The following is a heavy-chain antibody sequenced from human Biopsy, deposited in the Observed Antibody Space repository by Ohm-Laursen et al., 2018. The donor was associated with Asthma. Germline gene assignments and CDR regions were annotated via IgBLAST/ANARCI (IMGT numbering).Heavy chain of an antibody. V-gene: IGHV1-58*01. CDR3: AAGRTSLQGESLI. Sequence: TVKVSCNSSGVALSGYTFEWVRQARGLGLEWIAWIVFASGATNYAQNFQDRLTVTRDMSAGSVSMELRGLSPTDTAVYYCAAGRTSLQGESLIWGQGTLVSVSS. D-gene: IGHD2/OR15-2a*01. J-gene: IGHJ4*01. CDR2: IVFASGAT. CDR1: GVALSGYT.